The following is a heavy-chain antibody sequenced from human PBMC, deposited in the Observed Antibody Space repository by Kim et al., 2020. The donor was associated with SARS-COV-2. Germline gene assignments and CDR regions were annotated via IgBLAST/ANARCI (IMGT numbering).Heavy chain of an antibody. CDR2: MNPNSGNT. D-gene: IGHD6-19*01. V-gene: IGHV1-8*01. Sequence: ASVKVSCKASGYTFTSYDINWVRQATGQGLEWMGWMNPNSGNTGYAQKFQGRVTMTRNTSISTAYMELSSLRSEDTAVYYWARFNSSGWLSYYYYGMDVGGQVTTVTVS. J-gene: IGHJ6*02. CDR3: ARFNSSGWLSYYYYGMDV. CDR1: GYTFTSYD.